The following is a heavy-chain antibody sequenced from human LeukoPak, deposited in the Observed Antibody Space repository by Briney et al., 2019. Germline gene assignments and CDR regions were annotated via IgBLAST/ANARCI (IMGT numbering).Heavy chain of an antibody. CDR3: ARSEGWDSSGWSSRAYYYYYMDV. D-gene: IGHD6-19*01. J-gene: IGHJ6*03. CDR2: IIPIFGTA. V-gene: IGHV1-69*05. CDR1: GGTFGSYA. Sequence: ASVKVSCKXSGGTFGSYAISWVRQAPGQGLERMGGIIPIFGTANYAQKFQGRVTITTDESTSTAYMELSSLRSEDTAVYYCARSEGWDSSGWSSRAYYYYYMDVWGKGTTVTVSS.